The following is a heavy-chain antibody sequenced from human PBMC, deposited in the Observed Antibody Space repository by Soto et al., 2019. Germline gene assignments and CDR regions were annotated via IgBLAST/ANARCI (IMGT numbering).Heavy chain of an antibody. CDR3: ARGHRFGELLKVGYYYYGMDV. CDR2: MNPNSGNT. CDR1: GYSFTSYD. V-gene: IGHV1-8*01. Sequence: ASVKVSCKASGYSFTSYDINWVRQATGQGLEWMGWMNPNSGNTGYAQKFQGRVTMTRNTSISTAYMELSSLRSEDTAVYYCARGHRFGELLKVGYYYYGMDVWGQGTTVTVSS. J-gene: IGHJ6*02. D-gene: IGHD3-10*01.